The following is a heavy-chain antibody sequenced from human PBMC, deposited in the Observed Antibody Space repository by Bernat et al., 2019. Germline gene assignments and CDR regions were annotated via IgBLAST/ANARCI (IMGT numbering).Heavy chain of an antibody. J-gene: IGHJ6*02. D-gene: IGHD3-3*01. V-gene: IGHV4-39*01. CDR3: ASLNKFWSGYLNYYYYGMDV. Sequence: QLQLQESGPGLVKPSETLSLTCTVSGGSISSSSYYWGWIRQPPGKGLEWIGSIYYSGSTYYNPSLKSRVTISVDTSKNQFSLKLSSVTAADTAVYYCASLNKFWSGYLNYYYYGMDVWGQGTTVTVSS. CDR1: GGSISSSSYY. CDR2: IYYSGST.